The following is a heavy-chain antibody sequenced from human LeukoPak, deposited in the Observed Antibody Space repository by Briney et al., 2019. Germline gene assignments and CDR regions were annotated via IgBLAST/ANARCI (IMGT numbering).Heavy chain of an antibody. J-gene: IGHJ4*02. CDR1: GFTVSSNY. Sequence: GGSLRLSCAASGFTVSSNYMSWVRQAPGKGLEWVSVVYSGGSTYYADSVKGRFTISRDNSKNTLYLQMNSLRAEDTAVYYCAREGHGSGSYWDYWGQGTLVTVSS. V-gene: IGHV3-53*01. CDR3: AREGHGSGSYWDY. CDR2: VYSGGST. D-gene: IGHD3-10*01.